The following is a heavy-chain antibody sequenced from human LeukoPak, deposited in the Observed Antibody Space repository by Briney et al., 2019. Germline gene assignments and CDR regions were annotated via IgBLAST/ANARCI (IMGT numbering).Heavy chain of an antibody. V-gene: IGHV3-7*01. CDR1: GFTFSIYW. CDR2: IKQDGSEK. CDR3: ARKYYGSDQYYFDY. D-gene: IGHD3-10*01. J-gene: IGHJ4*02. Sequence: GGSLRLSCAASGFTFSIYWMSWVRQAPGKGLEWVANIKQDGSEKYYVDSVKGRFTISRDNAKNSLYLQVNSLRAEDTAVYYCARKYYGSDQYYFDYWGQGTLVTVSS.